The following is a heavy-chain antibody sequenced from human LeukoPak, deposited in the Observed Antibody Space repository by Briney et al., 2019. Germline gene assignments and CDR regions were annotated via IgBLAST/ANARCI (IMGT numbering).Heavy chain of an antibody. CDR2: ISAYNGNT. D-gene: IGHD5-18*01. CDR1: GYTFTSYG. V-gene: IGHV1-18*01. J-gene: IGHJ6*02. CDR3: ARASPGYSYGIYGMDV. Sequence: ASVKVSCKASGYTFTSYGISWVRHAPGQGLEWMGWISAYNGNTNYAQKLQGRVTMTTDTSTSTAYMELSSLRSEDTAVYYCARASPGYSYGIYGMDVWGQGTTVTVSS.